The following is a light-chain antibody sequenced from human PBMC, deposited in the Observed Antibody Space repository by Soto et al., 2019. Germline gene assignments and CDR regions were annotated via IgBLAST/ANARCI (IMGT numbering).Light chain of an antibody. CDR1: QSLRISY. CDR3: QHYATSRRT. J-gene: IGKJ1*01. V-gene: IGKV3-20*01. CDR2: AAA. Sequence: DIVLTQSPGTRFSPPGERASLSCRASQSLRISYLAWYQQKPGQAPRLLIYAAASRAAGIPDRFSGSGSGTYFTLTISRLEPEDVALYYCQHYATSRRTFGQGTKVDI.